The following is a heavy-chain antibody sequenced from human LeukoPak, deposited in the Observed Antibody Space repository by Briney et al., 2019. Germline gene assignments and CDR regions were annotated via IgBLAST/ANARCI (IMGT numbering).Heavy chain of an antibody. CDR2: IKQDGSEK. Sequence: GGSLRLSCAASGFTFSIYWMSWVRQAPGKGLEWVANIKQDGSEKYYVDSVKGRFTISRDNAKNSLYLQMNSLRAEDTAVYYCARDQRWRFNFDYWGQGTLVTVSS. CDR3: ARDQRWRFNFDY. V-gene: IGHV3-7*01. D-gene: IGHD4-23*01. CDR1: GFTFSIYW. J-gene: IGHJ4*02.